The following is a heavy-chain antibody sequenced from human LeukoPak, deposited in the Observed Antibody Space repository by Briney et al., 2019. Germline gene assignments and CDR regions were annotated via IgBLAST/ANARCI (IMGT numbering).Heavy chain of an antibody. J-gene: IGHJ4*02. D-gene: IGHD6-13*01. CDR2: TDAKSGGT. Sequence: ASVTVSCKPSGYTFTGHYMHWVRQAPGQGLEWMGWTDAKSGGTKYAQRFQGRVTMTRDTSINTGYMELSSLTSDDTAVYYCARWRGYSSGWSGPFDDWGQGTLVTVSS. V-gene: IGHV1-2*02. CDR3: ARWRGYSSGWSGPFDD. CDR1: GYTFTGHY.